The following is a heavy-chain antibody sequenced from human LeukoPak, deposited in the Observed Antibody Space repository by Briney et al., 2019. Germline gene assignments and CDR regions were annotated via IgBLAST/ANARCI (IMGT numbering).Heavy chain of an antibody. CDR3: ARSWDERLNFDY. Sequence: GGSLRHSCAATGFTVSARYMNWVRQAPGKGLELLSVIQSGGTTDYTDSVRGRFTISRDNSKNILYLQMNSLTTEDTAVYYCARSWDERLNFDYWGQGTLVTVSS. D-gene: IGHD1-1*01. CDR1: GFTVSARY. CDR2: IQSGGTT. J-gene: IGHJ4*02. V-gene: IGHV3-66*02.